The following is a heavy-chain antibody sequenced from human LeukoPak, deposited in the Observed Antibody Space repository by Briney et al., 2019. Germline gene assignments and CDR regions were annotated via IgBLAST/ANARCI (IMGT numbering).Heavy chain of an antibody. CDR3: ARGPIVVVPAAMFEDYYYYGMDV. Sequence: HGGSLRLSCAASGFTFSSYAMHWVRQAPGKGLEWVAVISYDGSNKYYADSVKGRFTISRDNSKNTLYLQMNSLRAGDTAAYYCARGPIVVVPAAMFEDYYYYGMDVWGQGTTVTVSS. V-gene: IGHV3-30-3*01. CDR1: GFTFSSYA. CDR2: ISYDGSNK. J-gene: IGHJ6*02. D-gene: IGHD2-2*01.